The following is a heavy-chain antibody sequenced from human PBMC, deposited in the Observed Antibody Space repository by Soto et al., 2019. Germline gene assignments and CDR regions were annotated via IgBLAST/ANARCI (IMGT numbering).Heavy chain of an antibody. Sequence: EVQLVESGGGLVKPGGSLRLSCAASGFTFSNAWMNWVRQAPGKGLEWVGRIKSKTDGGTTDYAAPVKGRFTISRDDSKNTLYLQMNSLKTEDTAVYYCTTGVPPNYYDSSGYQYYYGMDVWGQGTTVTVSS. CDR3: TTGVPPNYYDSSGYQYYYGMDV. V-gene: IGHV3-15*07. CDR2: IKSKTDGGTT. CDR1: GFTFSNAW. J-gene: IGHJ6*02. D-gene: IGHD3-22*01.